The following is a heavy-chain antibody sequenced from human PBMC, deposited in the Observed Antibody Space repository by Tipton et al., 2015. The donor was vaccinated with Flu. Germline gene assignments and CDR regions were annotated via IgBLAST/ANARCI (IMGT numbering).Heavy chain of an antibody. CDR3: AGARYSSGWYEVFYYSYGMDV. CDR1: GGSISSYY. CDR2: IYYSGST. J-gene: IGHJ6*02. V-gene: IGHV4-59*08. Sequence: TLSLTCTVSGGSISSYYWSWIRQPPGKGLEWIGYIYYSGSTNYNPSLKSRVTISVDTSKNQFSLKLSSVTAADTAVYYCAGARYSSGWYEVFYYSYGMDVWGQGTTVTVSS. D-gene: IGHD6-19*01.